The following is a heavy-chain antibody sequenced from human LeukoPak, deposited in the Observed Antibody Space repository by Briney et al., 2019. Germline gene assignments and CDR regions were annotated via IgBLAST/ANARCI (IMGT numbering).Heavy chain of an antibody. CDR3: ASGDYGSGNFYFDY. CDR2: INPSGTGT. Sequence: ASVKVSCKASGYTFTNSYIHWVRQAPGQGLEWMGIINPSGTGTSYTQRFQGRVTMTGDTSTSTVYMELIILRSEDTAVYYCASGDYGSGNFYFDYWGQGTLVTVSS. J-gene: IGHJ4*02. V-gene: IGHV1-46*01. CDR1: GYTFTNSY. D-gene: IGHD3-10*01.